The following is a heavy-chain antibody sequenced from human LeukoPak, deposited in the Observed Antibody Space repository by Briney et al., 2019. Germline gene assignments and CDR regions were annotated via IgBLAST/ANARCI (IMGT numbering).Heavy chain of an antibody. Sequence: GASVKVSCKASGYTFTSYDINWVRQATGQGLEWMGWMNPNSGNTGYARKFQGRVTMTRNTSISTAYMELSSLRSEDTAVYYCARHTSLGLESWFDPWGQGTLVTVSS. CDR3: ARHTSLGLESWFDP. V-gene: IGHV1-8*01. CDR1: GYTFTSYD. J-gene: IGHJ5*02. D-gene: IGHD3-3*01. CDR2: MNPNSGNT.